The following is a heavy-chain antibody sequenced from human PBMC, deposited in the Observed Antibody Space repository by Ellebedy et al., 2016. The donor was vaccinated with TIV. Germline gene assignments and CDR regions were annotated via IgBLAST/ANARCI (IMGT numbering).Heavy chain of an antibody. V-gene: IGHV3-30*03. J-gene: IGHJ4*02. CDR3: ARDPAVAGHYYFDY. D-gene: IGHD6-19*01. CDR1: GFTFSSYG. Sequence: GGSLRLXCAASGFTFSSYGMHWVRQAPGKGLEWVAVISYDGSNKYYADSVKGRFTISRDNSKNTLYLQMNSLRAEDTAVYYCARDPAVAGHYYFDYWGQGTLVTVSS. CDR2: ISYDGSNK.